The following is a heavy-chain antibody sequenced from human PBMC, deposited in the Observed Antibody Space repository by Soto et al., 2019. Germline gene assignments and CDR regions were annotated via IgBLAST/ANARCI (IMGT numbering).Heavy chain of an antibody. CDR2: IFYSGST. CDR3: AGDDRYCSSTSCYTGWFAP. V-gene: IGHV4-31*03. Sequence: SETLSLTCTVSGGSISSGGYYWSWIRQHPGKGLEWIGYIFYSGSTYYNPSLKSRVTMSVDTSKNQFSLKLSSVTAADTAVYYCAGDDRYCSSTSCYTGWFAPWGQGTLVTSPQ. D-gene: IGHD2-2*02. J-gene: IGHJ5*02. CDR1: GGSISSGGYY.